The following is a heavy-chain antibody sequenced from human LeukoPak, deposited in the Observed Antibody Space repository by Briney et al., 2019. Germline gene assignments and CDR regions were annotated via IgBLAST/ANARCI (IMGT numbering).Heavy chain of an antibody. CDR1: GGSISSYY. CDR2: IYYSGST. V-gene: IGHV4-59*01. J-gene: IGHJ4*02. CDR3: ARYVVVTAYFDY. Sequence: PSETLSLTCTVSGGSISSYYWSWIRQPPGKGLEWIGYIYYSGSTNYNPSLKSRVTISVDTSKNQFSLKLSSVTAADAAVYYCARYVVVTAYFDYWGQGTLVTVSS. D-gene: IGHD2-21*02.